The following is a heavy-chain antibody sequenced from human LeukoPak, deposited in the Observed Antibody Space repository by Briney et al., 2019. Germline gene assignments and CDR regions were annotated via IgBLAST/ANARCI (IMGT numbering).Heavy chain of an antibody. J-gene: IGHJ4*02. CDR3: ARWGGTRQFYFDY. V-gene: IGHV3-33*01. D-gene: IGHD3-16*01. CDR2: INYDGSNR. CDR1: GFSLSNYG. Sequence: HPGGSLRLSCAASGFSLSNYGLHWVRQGPGKGLEWLAVINYDGSNRYYADSVKGRFTISIDSSENTLYLQMNSLRADDTAMYYCARWGGTRQFYFDYWGQGTLATVSS.